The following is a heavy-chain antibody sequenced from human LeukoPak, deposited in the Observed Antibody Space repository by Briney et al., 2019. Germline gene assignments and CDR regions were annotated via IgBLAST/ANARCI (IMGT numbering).Heavy chain of an antibody. CDR2: INPNSGGT. Sequence: ASVKVSCKASGYTFTGYYMHWVRQAPGQGLEWMGRINPNSGGTNYAQKFQGRVTMTRDTSISTAYMELSRLRADDTAVYYCARGPLIAAAGRGLINNFDYWGQGTLVTVSS. CDR1: GYTFTGYY. D-gene: IGHD6-13*01. V-gene: IGHV1-2*06. CDR3: ARGPLIAAAGRGLINNFDY. J-gene: IGHJ4*02.